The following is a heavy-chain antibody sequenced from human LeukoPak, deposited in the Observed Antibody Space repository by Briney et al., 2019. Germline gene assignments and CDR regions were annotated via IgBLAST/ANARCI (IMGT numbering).Heavy chain of an antibody. V-gene: IGHV4-30-4*08. Sequence: SQTLSLTCTVSGGSISSGDYHWSWIRQPPGKGLEWIGYIYYSGSTYYNPSLKSRVTISVDTSKNQFSLKLSSVTAADTAVYYCARNRITIFGVGGWFDPWGQGTLVTVSS. J-gene: IGHJ5*02. CDR1: GGSISSGDYH. D-gene: IGHD3-3*01. CDR2: IYYSGST. CDR3: ARNRITIFGVGGWFDP.